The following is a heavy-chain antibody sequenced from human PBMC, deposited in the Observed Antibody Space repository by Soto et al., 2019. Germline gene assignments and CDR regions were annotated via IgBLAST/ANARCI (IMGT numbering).Heavy chain of an antibody. V-gene: IGHV4-30-4*08. D-gene: IGHD3-22*01. J-gene: IGHJ4*02. Sequence: PSETLSLTCTVSGGSINRGDYYWSWIRQAQGRGREWMGYVSSYRWTTYYNPSHKSRLTISLGTPINQFSLKLSSVTAADAAVDDCARGYYESSDYFVASPIFDYWGQGSLVTVSS. CDR1: GGSINRGDYY. CDR2: VSSYRWTT. CDR3: ARGYYESSDYFVASPIFDY.